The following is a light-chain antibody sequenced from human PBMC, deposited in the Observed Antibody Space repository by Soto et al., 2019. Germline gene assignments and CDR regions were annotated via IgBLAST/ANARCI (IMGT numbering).Light chain of an antibody. V-gene: IGKV3-20*01. CDR1: QSVSSSY. J-gene: IGKJ1*01. Sequence: EIVLTQSPGTLSLSPGERATLSCRASQSVSSSYLAWYQQKPGQAPRLLIYGASSRATGIPDRFSGSGSGTDFTLTISRLEPKDFAVSYCQQYGSSPRTLGKGTKVEIK. CDR2: GAS. CDR3: QQYGSSPRT.